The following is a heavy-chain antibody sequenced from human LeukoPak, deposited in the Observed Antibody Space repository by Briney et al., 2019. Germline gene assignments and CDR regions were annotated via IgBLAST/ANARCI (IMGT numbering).Heavy chain of an antibody. D-gene: IGHD3-10*01. V-gene: IGHV3-74*01. CDR1: GFTFSSYW. J-gene: IGHJ4*02. Sequence: PGGSLRLSCAASGFTFSSYWIHWVRQVPGKGLVWVSRINSDGSSTRYADSVKGRFTISRDNSKNTLYLQMNTLRVEDTAVYYCANDYRSGSFHDFWGQGTLVTVSS. CDR2: INSDGSST. CDR3: ANDYRSGSFHDF.